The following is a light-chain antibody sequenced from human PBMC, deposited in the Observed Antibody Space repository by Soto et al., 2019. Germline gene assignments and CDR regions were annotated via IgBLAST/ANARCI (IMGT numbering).Light chain of an antibody. V-gene: IGLV1-40*01. Sequence: QSVLTQPPSVSGAPGQRVTISCTGSSSNIGAGYDVHWYQQLPGTAPKLLIYGNSNRPSGVPDRFSGSKSGTSASLAITGLQAEDEADYYCSSYSRISTLVIGGGTKLTVL. CDR3: SSYSRISTLV. J-gene: IGLJ2*01. CDR1: SSNIGAGYD. CDR2: GNS.